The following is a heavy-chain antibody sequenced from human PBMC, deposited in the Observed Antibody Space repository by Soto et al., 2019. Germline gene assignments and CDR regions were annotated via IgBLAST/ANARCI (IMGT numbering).Heavy chain of an antibody. CDR3: TTLSYLYYDGMDV. CDR2: IKSKVDGGTA. Sequence: GSLRLSCEASGFTFSNAWMNWVRQGPWKGLEWLGRIKSKVDGGTADYGAATKGRFSISRDDLKNMLYLQVNSLKPDDTAVYYCTTLSYLYYDGMDVWGQGTTVTVSS. J-gene: IGHJ6*02. V-gene: IGHV3-15*01. CDR1: GFTFSNAW. D-gene: IGHD2-2*01.